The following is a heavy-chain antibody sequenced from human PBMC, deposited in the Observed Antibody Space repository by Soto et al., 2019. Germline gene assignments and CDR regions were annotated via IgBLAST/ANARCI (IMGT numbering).Heavy chain of an antibody. CDR1: GFSFTTTRMG. D-gene: IGHD1-1*01. V-gene: IGHV2-5*02. Sequence: QITLKEAGPTLVKPPETLTLTCTFSGFSFTTTRMGVGWTRQPPGTALEWLAIIYWDGESRYNPLLRRRLTLTEDTSKNQVVLTMTNMDPKDTAKDYCAHRDSTGTTTYFDSWGQGIPVTVAS. J-gene: IGHJ4*02. CDR3: AHRDSTGTTTYFDS. CDR2: IYWDGES.